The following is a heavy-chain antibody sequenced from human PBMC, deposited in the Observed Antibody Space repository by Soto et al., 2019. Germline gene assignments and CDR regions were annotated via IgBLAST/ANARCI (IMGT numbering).Heavy chain of an antibody. CDR1: GFTFSIYW. V-gene: IGHV3-7*01. CDR2: IKEDGSEK. Sequence: EMQLVESGGGLLQPGGSLRLSCAGSGFTFSIYWLSWVRQAPGKGLEWVASIKEDGSEKYYVDSVKGRITISRDNAKNSLYLEMDSLRGEDPAVYYLARLWAKSYFDYWGQGTLVNVSS. CDR3: ARLWAKSYFDY. D-gene: IGHD3-16*01. J-gene: IGHJ4*02.